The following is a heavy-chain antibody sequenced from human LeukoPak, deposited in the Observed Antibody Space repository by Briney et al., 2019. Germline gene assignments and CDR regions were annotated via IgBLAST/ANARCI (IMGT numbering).Heavy chain of an antibody. CDR3: ARFRDDFPDY. J-gene: IGHJ4*02. D-gene: IGHD5-24*01. CDR2: IFPGDSDS. V-gene: IGHV5-51*01. Sequence: GESLKISCKGSGYSFTSYWIGWVRQMPGKGREWVGIIFPGDSDSRYSPSFQGQVTSSVDKSISTAYLQWNSLKASDTAIYYCARFRDDFPDYWGQGTLIIVSS. CDR1: GYSFTSYW.